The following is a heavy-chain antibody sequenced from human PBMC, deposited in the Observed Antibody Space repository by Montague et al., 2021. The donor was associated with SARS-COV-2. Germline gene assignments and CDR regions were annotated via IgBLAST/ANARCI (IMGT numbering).Heavy chain of an antibody. V-gene: IGHV3-7*01. CDR2: IKEDGSEK. CDR3: AGHFGYGRDY. Sequence: SLRLSCAASGFTFSSYWMSWVRQAPGKGLEWVADIKEDGSEKYYVDSLKGRFTISRDNAKNSLYLQMNSLRAEDTAVYYCAGHFGYGRDYWGQGTLVTVSS. J-gene: IGHJ4*02. D-gene: IGHD3-10*01. CDR1: GFTFSSYW.